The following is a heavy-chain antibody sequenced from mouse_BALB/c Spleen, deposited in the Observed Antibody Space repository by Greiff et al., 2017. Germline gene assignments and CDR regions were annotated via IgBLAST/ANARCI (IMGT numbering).Heavy chain of an antibody. CDR1: GYTFTDYN. CDR3: AGGNLEY. V-gene: IGHV1-18*01. Sequence: VQLQQSGPELVKPGASVKIPCKASGYTFTDYNMDWVKQSHGKSLEWIGNIDPYYGGTSYNQKFKGKATLTVEKSSSTAYMQLKSLTSEDSAVYYCAGGNLEYWGQGTTLTVSS. D-gene: IGHD1-1*02. J-gene: IGHJ2*01. CDR2: IDPYYGGT.